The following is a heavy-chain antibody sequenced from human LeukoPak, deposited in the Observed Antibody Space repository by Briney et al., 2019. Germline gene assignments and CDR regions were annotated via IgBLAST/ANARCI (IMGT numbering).Heavy chain of an antibody. V-gene: IGHV3-21*06. CDR1: RITFSNYT. J-gene: IGHJ4*02. D-gene: IGHD6-6*01. CDR3: ATGLVAH. CDR2: ISGSSSRI. Sequence: GGSLRLSCAASRITFSNYTMNWFHQAPGKGLEWVSTISGSSSRIYYTRSVKGRFTVSRDNAKNSLHLQMTSLRVEDTAIYYCATGLVAHWGQGTLVTVSS.